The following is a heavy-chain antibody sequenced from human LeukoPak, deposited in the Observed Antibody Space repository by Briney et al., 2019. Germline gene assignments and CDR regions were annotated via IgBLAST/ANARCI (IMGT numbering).Heavy chain of an antibody. J-gene: IGHJ4*02. CDR2: ISYDGSNK. CDR3: AKDPERYYYDSSGSFDY. D-gene: IGHD3-22*01. CDR1: GFTFSNYA. V-gene: IGHV3-30*04. Sequence: GGSLRLSCAASGFTFSNYAMHWVRQAPGKGLEWVAVISYDGSNKYYADSVKGRFTISRDNSKNTLYLQMNSLRAEDTAVYYCAKDPERYYYDSSGSFDYWGQGTLVTVSS.